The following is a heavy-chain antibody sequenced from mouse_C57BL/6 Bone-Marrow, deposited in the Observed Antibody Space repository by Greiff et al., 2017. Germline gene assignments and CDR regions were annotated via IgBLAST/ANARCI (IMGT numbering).Heavy chain of an antibody. CDR3: ATTGTEWFAY. CDR1: GYAFTNYL. Sequence: VQLKESGAELVRPGTSVKVSCKASGYAFTNYLIEWVKQRPGQGLEWIGVINPGSGGTNYNEKFKGKATLTADKSSSTAYMQLSSLTSEDSAVYFCATTGTEWFAYWGQGTLVTVSA. CDR2: INPGSGGT. J-gene: IGHJ3*01. D-gene: IGHD4-1*02. V-gene: IGHV1-54*01.